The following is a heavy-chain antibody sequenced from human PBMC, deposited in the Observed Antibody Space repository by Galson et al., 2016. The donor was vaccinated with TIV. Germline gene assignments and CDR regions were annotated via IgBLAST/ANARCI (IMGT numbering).Heavy chain of an antibody. CDR3: ARDTGEGVDY. J-gene: IGHJ4*02. V-gene: IGHV3-48*02. CDR2: ISKSTSTI. D-gene: IGHD2-8*02. Sequence: SLRLSCAASGFSFSYYNMNWVRQAPGKGLEWVSYISKSTSTIFQADSVKGRFTISRDNAKSSPYLQMNSLRDDDTAVYYCARDTGEGVDYWGQGTLVTVSS. CDR1: GFSFSYYN.